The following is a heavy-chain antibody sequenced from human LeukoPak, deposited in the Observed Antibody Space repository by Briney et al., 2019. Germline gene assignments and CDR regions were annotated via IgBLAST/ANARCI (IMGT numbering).Heavy chain of an antibody. V-gene: IGHV1-18*01. Sequence: ASVKVSCKVSGYTFTSYGISWVRQAPGQGLEWMGWISAYNGNTNYAQKLQGRVTMTTDTSTSTAYMELRSLRSDDTAVYYCARAFSVVPAASRWFDPWGQGTLVTVSS. J-gene: IGHJ5*02. CDR1: GYTFTSYG. CDR2: ISAYNGNT. D-gene: IGHD2-2*01. CDR3: ARAFSVVPAASRWFDP.